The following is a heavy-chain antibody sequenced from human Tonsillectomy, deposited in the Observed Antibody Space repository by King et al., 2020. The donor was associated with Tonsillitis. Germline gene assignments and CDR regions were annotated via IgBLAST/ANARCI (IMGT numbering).Heavy chain of an antibody. CDR1: GGSISSYY. CDR3: ARRTWILTIDY. D-gene: IGHD5-18*01. CDR2: IYYSGST. Sequence: QLQESGPGLVKPSETLSLTCTVSGGSISSYYWSWIRQPPGKGLEWIGYIYYSGSTNYNPSLKSRVTISVDTSKNQFSLKLSSVTAADTAVYYCARRTWILTIDYWGQGTLVTVSS. J-gene: IGHJ4*02. V-gene: IGHV4-59*08.